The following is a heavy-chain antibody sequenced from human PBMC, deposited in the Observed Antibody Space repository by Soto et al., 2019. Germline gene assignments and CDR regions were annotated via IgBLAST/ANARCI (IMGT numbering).Heavy chain of an antibody. Sequence: GGSLRLSCGASGFTFITFAMNWVRQAPGKVLEWVSGITGGSGFTFYADSVKGRFTISRDDSENTLFLQMSSLRAEDTAKYYCAKSGPTNYFDFWGQGTLVTVSS. CDR1: GFTFITFA. V-gene: IGHV3-23*01. J-gene: IGHJ4*02. CDR3: AKSGPTNYFDF. CDR2: ITGGSGFT. D-gene: IGHD1-26*01.